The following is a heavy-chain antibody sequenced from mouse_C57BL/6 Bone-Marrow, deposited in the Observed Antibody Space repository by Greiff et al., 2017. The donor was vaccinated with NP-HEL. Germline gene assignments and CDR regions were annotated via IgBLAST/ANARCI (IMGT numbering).Heavy chain of an antibody. D-gene: IGHD2-4*01. J-gene: IGHJ3*01. CDR1: GYTFTNYW. V-gene: IGHV1-63*01. CDR3: ARLEYDYPWFAY. CDR2: IYPGGGYT. Sequence: VQLQESGAELVRPGTSVKMSCKASGYTFTNYWIGWAKQRPGHGLEWIGDIYPGGGYTNYNEKFKGKATLTADKSSSTAYMQFSSLTSEDSAIYYCARLEYDYPWFAYWGKGTLVTVSA.